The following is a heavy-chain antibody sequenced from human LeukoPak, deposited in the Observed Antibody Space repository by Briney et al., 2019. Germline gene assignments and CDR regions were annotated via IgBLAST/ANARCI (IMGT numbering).Heavy chain of an antibody. CDR1: GGSISSYY. CDR3: ARLVVPAAKGYYYYGMDV. Sequence: PSGTLSLTCTVSGGSISSYYWSWIRQPPGKGLEWIGYIYYSGSTNYNPSLKSRVTISVDTSKNQFSLKLSSVTAADTAVYYCARLVVPAAKGYYYYGMDVWGQGTTVTVSS. CDR2: IYYSGST. D-gene: IGHD2-2*01. V-gene: IGHV4-59*08. J-gene: IGHJ6*02.